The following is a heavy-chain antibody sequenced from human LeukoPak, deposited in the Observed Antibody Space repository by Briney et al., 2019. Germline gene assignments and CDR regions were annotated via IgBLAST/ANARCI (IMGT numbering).Heavy chain of an antibody. D-gene: IGHD4-17*01. J-gene: IGHJ6*03. Sequence: PSETLSLTCTVSGGSISSYYWSWIRQPAGKGLEWIGRIYTSGSTNYNPSLKSRVTISVDTSKNQFSLKLSSVTAADTAVYYCARDSPTVTRHNQLYYYYYYYMDVWGKGTTVTVSS. CDR2: IYTSGST. V-gene: IGHV4-4*07. CDR3: ARDSPTVTRHNQLYYYYYYYMDV. CDR1: GGSISSYY.